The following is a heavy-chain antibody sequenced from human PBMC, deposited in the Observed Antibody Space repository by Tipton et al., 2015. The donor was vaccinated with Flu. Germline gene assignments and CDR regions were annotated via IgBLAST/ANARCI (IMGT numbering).Heavy chain of an antibody. CDR2: IYYSGST. V-gene: IGHV4-59*01. J-gene: IGHJ5*02. D-gene: IGHD3-3*01. Sequence: TLSLTCTVSGGSISSYYWSWIRQPPGKGLEWIGYIYYSGSTNYNPSLKSRVTISVDTSKNQFSLKLSSVTAADTAVYYCARERGDFWSGGWFDPWGQGTLVTVSS. CDR3: ARERGDFWSGGWFDP. CDR1: GGSISSYY.